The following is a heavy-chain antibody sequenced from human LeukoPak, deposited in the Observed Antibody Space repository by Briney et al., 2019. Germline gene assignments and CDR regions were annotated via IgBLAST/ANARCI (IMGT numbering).Heavy chain of an antibody. Sequence: GGSLRLSCAASGFTFSSYSMNWVRQAPGKGLEWVSYISSGSSTIYYADSVKGRFTISRDNAKNSLYLQMNSLRAEDTAVYYCARDQQWELLGYFDYWGQGTLVTVSS. D-gene: IGHD1-26*01. CDR3: ARDQQWELLGYFDY. V-gene: IGHV3-48*01. CDR1: GFTFSSYS. J-gene: IGHJ4*02. CDR2: ISSGSSTI.